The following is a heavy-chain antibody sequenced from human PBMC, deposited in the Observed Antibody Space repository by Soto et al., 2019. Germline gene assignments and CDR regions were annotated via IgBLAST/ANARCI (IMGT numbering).Heavy chain of an antibody. CDR3: AKEGYGGDVPHYYFDS. CDR1: GFTVSSNY. V-gene: IGHV3-53*02. J-gene: IGHJ4*02. CDR2: IYSGGST. D-gene: IGHD5-18*01. Sequence: EVQLVETGGGLIHPGGSLRLSCAASGFTVSSNYMSWVRQAPGKGLEWVSVIYSGGSTYYADSVTGRFSMSRDNSKNALYLHMNSLRAEDTAVHYCAKEGYGGDVPHYYFDSWGKGTLVTVSS.